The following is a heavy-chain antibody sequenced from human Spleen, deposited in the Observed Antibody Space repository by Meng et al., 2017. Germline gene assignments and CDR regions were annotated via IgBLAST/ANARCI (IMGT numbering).Heavy chain of an antibody. CDR2: ISSSSYI. D-gene: IGHD4-17*01. J-gene: IGHJ4*02. V-gene: IGHV3-21*04. CDR3: ARDDYGYPR. Sequence: LSLTCAASGFTFSSYSMNWVRQAPGKGLEWVSSISSSSYIYYADSVKGRFTISRDNAKKSLYLQMNSLRAEDTAFYYCARDDYGYPRWGQGTLVTVSS. CDR1: GFTFSSYS.